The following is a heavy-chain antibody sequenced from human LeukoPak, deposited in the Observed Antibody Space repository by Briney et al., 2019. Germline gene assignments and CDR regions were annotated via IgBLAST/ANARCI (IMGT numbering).Heavy chain of an antibody. J-gene: IGHJ4*02. Sequence: GGSLILSCVGSGFTFSSHDMIWVRQAPGKGLEWVSDIGGRDTRINYADSVKGRFTISRDNSKNTVYLQMSSLRVEDTAIYYCAREGQYCSSSACQFDYWGQGTLVTVSS. CDR3: AREGQYCSSSACQFDY. V-gene: IGHV3-23*01. CDR1: GFTFSSHD. D-gene: IGHD2-2*01. CDR2: IGGRDTRI.